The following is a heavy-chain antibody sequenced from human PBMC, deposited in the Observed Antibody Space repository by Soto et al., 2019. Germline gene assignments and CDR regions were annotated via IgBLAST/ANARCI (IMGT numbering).Heavy chain of an antibody. CDR3: TREIATYSSSWYGNYYYYSYGMDV. Sequence: SVKVSCKASGGTFGSYAISWVRQAPGQGLEWMGGIIPIFGTANYAQKFQGRVTITADESTSTAYMELSSLRSEDTAVYYCTREIATYSSSWYGNYYYYSYGMDVWGQGTTVTVSS. D-gene: IGHD6-13*01. J-gene: IGHJ6*02. CDR2: IIPIFGTA. CDR1: GGTFGSYA. V-gene: IGHV1-69*13.